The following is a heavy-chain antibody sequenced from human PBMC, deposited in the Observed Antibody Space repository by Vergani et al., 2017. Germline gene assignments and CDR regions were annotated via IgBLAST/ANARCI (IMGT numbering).Heavy chain of an antibody. CDR1: GGSISSGSYY. Sequence: QVQLQESGPGLVKPSQTLYLTCTVSGGSISSGSYYWSWIRQPAGKGLEWIGRIYTSGSTNYNPSLKSRVTISVDTSKNQFSLKLSSVTAADTAVYYCARELSRRYCSSTSCYDYYYYYYMDVWGKGTTVTVSS. D-gene: IGHD2-2*01. J-gene: IGHJ6*03. CDR3: ARELSRRYCSSTSCYDYYYYYYMDV. V-gene: IGHV4-61*02. CDR2: IYTSGST.